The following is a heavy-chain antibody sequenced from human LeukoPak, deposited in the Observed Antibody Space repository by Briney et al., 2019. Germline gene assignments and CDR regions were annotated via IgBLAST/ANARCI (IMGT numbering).Heavy chain of an antibody. CDR2: ISGSGGST. D-gene: IGHD3-22*01. J-gene: IGHJ4*02. CDR1: GFTSINYA. CDR3: ASRGFYDSSGYLDY. Sequence: GGSLRLSCAASGFTSINYAMSWVRQAPGKGLEWVSAISGSGGSTYHADSVKGRFTISRDNSKNTLYLQMNSLRAEDTAVYYCASRGFYDSSGYLDYWGQGTLVTVSS. V-gene: IGHV3-23*01.